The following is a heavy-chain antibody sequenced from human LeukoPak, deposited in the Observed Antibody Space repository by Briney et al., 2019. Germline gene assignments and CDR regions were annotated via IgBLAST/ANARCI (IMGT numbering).Heavy chain of an antibody. CDR3: ARDLSSSSSMGV. CDR2: IYTSGST. CDR1: GGSISSGSYY. Sequence: SETLSLTCTVSGGSISSGSYYWSWIRQPAGKGLEWIGRIYTSGSTNYNPSLKSRVTMSMDTSKNRFSLQLSSVTAADTAVYYCARDLSSSSSMGVWGKGTTVTVSS. J-gene: IGHJ6*03. V-gene: IGHV4-61*02. D-gene: IGHD6-6*01.